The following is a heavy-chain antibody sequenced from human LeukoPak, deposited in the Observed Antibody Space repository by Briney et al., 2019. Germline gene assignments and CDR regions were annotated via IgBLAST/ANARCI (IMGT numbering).Heavy chain of an antibody. Sequence: SVKVSCKASGGTFSSYAISWVRQAPGQGLERMGGIIPIFGTANYAQKFQGRVTITADESTSTAYMELSSLRSEDTAVYYCARRAGSLYNWFDPWGQGTLVTVSS. CDR1: GGTFSSYA. D-gene: IGHD1-1*01. CDR3: ARRAGSLYNWFDP. J-gene: IGHJ5*02. V-gene: IGHV1-69*13. CDR2: IIPIFGTA.